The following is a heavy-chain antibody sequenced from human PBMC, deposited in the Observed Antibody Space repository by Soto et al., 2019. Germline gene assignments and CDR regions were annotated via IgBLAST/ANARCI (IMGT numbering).Heavy chain of an antibody. CDR2: MNPNSGNT. J-gene: IGHJ6*02. V-gene: IGHV1-8*01. CDR1: GYTFTSYD. Sequence: QVQLVQSGAEVKKPGASVKVSCKASGYTFTSYDINWVRQATGQGLEWMGWMNPNSGNTGYAQKFQGRVTMTRKTYIRPAYMELSSLRSEDTAVYYCASRGYSSSWYYYYYYGMDVWGQGTTVTVSS. CDR3: ASRGYSSSWYYYYYYGMDV. D-gene: IGHD6-13*01.